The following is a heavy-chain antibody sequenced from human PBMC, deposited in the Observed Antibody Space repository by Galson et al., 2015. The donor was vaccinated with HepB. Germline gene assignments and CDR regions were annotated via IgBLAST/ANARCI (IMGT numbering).Heavy chain of an antibody. V-gene: IGHV3-48*02. D-gene: IGHD3-10*01. CDR2: IGSSSSTI. J-gene: IGHJ3*02. CDR1: GFTFSSYS. Sequence: SLRLSCAASGFTFSSYSMNWVRQAPGKGLEWVSYIGSSSSTIYYADSVKGRFTISRDNAKNSLYLQMNSLRDEDTAVYYCARDGPRYYGSGRYDAFDIWGQGTMVTVSS. CDR3: ARDGPRYYGSGRYDAFDI.